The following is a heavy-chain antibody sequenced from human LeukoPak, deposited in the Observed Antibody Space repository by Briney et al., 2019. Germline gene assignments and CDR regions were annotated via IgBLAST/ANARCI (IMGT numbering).Heavy chain of an antibody. D-gene: IGHD6-19*01. CDR1: GGSISSGSYY. CDR3: ARPASSSGWYGAGSYFDY. V-gene: IGHV4-61*02. CDR2: IYTSGST. J-gene: IGHJ4*02. Sequence: SETLSLTCTVSGGSISSGSYYWRWIRQPAGKGLEWIVRIYTSGSTNYNPSLRSRVTISVDTSKNQFSLKLSSVTAADTAVYYCARPASSSGWYGAGSYFDYWGQGTLVTVSS.